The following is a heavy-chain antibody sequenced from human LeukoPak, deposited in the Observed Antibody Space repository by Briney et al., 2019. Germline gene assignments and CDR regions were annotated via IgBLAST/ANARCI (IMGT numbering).Heavy chain of an antibody. CDR2: INSDGSTT. J-gene: IGHJ4*02. Sequence: GGSLRLSCAASGFSFSTYWMHWVRQAPGKGLVWVSRINSDGSTTTYADSAKGRFTISRDNAKNTLYLQMNSLRAEDTALYYCASTTNWAAATGYYFDYWGQGTLVTVSS. CDR1: GFSFSTYW. D-gene: IGHD6-13*01. V-gene: IGHV3-74*01. CDR3: ASTTNWAAATGYYFDY.